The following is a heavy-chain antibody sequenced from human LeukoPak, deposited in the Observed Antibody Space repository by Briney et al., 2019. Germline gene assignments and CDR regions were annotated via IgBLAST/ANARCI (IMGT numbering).Heavy chain of an antibody. CDR3: ARSVAVAGTRGWFDP. J-gene: IGHJ5*02. V-gene: IGHV4-61*02. Sequence: PSETLSLTCTVSGGSISSGSYYWSWIRQPAGKGLEWIGRIYTSGGTNYNPSLKSRVTISVDTSKNQFSLKLSSVTAADTAVYYCARSVAVAGTRGWFDPWGQGTLVTVSS. CDR2: IYTSGGT. D-gene: IGHD6-19*01. CDR1: GGSISSGSYY.